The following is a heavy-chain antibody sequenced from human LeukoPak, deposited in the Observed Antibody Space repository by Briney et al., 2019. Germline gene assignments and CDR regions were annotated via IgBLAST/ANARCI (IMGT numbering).Heavy chain of an antibody. V-gene: IGHV3-49*03. Sequence: GGSLRLSCTASGFTFGDYAMSWFRQAPGKGLEWVGFIRSKAYGGTIEYAASVKGRFTISRDDSKSIAYLQMNSLKTEDTAVYYCTTQQTDYDYIWGSYPLDYWGQGTLVTVSS. D-gene: IGHD3-16*02. J-gene: IGHJ4*02. CDR1: GFTFGDYA. CDR2: IRSKAYGGTI. CDR3: TTQQTDYDYIWGSYPLDY.